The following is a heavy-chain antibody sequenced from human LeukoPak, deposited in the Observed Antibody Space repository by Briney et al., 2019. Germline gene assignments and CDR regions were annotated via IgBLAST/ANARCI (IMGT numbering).Heavy chain of an antibody. CDR1: GYTFIGYY. D-gene: IGHD3-9*01. V-gene: IGHV1-2*02. J-gene: IGHJ4*02. Sequence: ASVKVSCKASGYTFIGYYMNWVRQAPGQGLEWMGWINPYSGDTNYAQNFQGRLTMTRDTSISTAYMELSRLRSDDTAVYYCAREYILTAYYGDYWGQGTLVTVSS. CDR3: AREYILTAYYGDY. CDR2: INPYSGDT.